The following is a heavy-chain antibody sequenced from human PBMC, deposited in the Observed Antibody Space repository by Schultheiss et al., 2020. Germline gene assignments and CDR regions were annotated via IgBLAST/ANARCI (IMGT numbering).Heavy chain of an antibody. CDR2: IYHSGST. CDR3: ARGGVDTAMDDY. CDR1: GGSISSYY. V-gene: IGHV4-59*12. D-gene: IGHD5-18*01. Sequence: SETLSLTCTVSGGSISSYYWSWIRQPPGKGLEWIGYIYHSGSTYYNPSLKSRVTISVDRSKNQFSLKLSSVTAADTAVYYCARGGVDTAMDDYWGQGTLVTVSS. J-gene: IGHJ4*02.